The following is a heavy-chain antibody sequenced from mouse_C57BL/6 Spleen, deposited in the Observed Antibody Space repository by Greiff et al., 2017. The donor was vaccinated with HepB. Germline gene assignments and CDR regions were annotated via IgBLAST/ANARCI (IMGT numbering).Heavy chain of an antibody. CDR2: IWRGGST. CDR3: AKIGVLRYWYFDV. V-gene: IGHV2-5*01. D-gene: IGHD1-1*01. CDR1: GFSLTSYG. J-gene: IGHJ1*03. Sequence: QVQLQQSGPGLVQPSQSLSITCTVSGFSLTSYGVHWVRQSPGKGLEWLGVIWRGGSTDYNAAFMSRLSITKDNSTSQVFFKMNSLQADDTAIYYCAKIGVLRYWYFDVWGTGTTVTVSS.